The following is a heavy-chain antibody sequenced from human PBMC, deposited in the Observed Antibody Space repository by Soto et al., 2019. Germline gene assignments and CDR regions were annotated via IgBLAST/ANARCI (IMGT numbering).Heavy chain of an antibody. CDR3: AKKYYDSSGYAD. CDR2: ISSSSSYI. D-gene: IGHD3-22*01. J-gene: IGHJ4*02. V-gene: IGHV3-21*01. Sequence: GSLRLSCAASGFTFSSYSMNWVRQAPGKGLEWVSSISSSSSYIYYADSVKGRFTISRDNAKNSLYLQMNSLRAEDTAVYYCAKKYYDSSGYADWGQGTLVTVSS. CDR1: GFTFSSYS.